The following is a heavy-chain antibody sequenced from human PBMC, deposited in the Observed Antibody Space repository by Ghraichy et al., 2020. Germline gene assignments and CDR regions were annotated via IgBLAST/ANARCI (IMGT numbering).Heavy chain of an antibody. CDR2: IYQSGRT. CDR1: GGSINSNDW. Sequence: SETLSLTCAVSGGSINSNDWWSWVRQPPGKGLEWIAEIYQSGRTNYNPSLKSRVTISVDKSKNQFSLKLSSVTAADTAVYYCVRVEQITAGFDYWGQGILVTVSS. J-gene: IGHJ4*02. CDR3: VRVEQITAGFDY. V-gene: IGHV4-4*02. D-gene: IGHD1-20*01.